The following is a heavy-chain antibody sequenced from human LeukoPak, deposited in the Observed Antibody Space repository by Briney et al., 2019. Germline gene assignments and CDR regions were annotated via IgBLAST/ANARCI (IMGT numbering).Heavy chain of an antibody. D-gene: IGHD3/OR15-3a*01. CDR3: ARDLGLIPAHDAFDI. V-gene: IGHV1-2*04. J-gene: IGHJ3*02. Sequence: ASVKVSCKASGYTFTGYYMHWVRQAPGQGLEWMGWINPNSGGTNYAQKFQGWVTMTRDTSISTAYMELSRLRSDDTAVYYCARDLGLIPAHDAFDIWGQGTMVTVSS. CDR1: GYTFTGYY. CDR2: INPNSGGT.